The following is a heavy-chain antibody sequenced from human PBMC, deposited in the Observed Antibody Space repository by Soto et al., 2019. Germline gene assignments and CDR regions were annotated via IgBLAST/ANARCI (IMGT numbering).Heavy chain of an antibody. D-gene: IGHD3-10*01. Sequence: GASVKVSCKASGYTFTSYAMHWVRQAPGQRLEWMGWINAGNGNTKYSQKFQGRVTITRDTSASTAYMELSSLRSEDTAVYYCARETITRYYYGSGSSNAFDIWGQGTMVTVSS. J-gene: IGHJ3*02. CDR2: INAGNGNT. V-gene: IGHV1-3*01. CDR1: GYTFTSYA. CDR3: ARETITRYYYGSGSSNAFDI.